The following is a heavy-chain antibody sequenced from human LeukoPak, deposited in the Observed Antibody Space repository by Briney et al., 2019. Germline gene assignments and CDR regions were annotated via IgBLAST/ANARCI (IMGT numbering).Heavy chain of an antibody. V-gene: IGHV3-74*01. D-gene: IGHD3-3*01. CDR3: ANYDFWSGYYNDY. CDR2: INIDGRSI. J-gene: IGHJ4*02. Sequence: GGSLRLSCAASGFTFTKYWMHWVRQAPGKGLVWVSRINIDGRSISYADSVKGRFTISRDNAKNTLYLQMNSLRAEDTAVYYCANYDFWSGYYNDYWGQGTLVTVSS. CDR1: GFTFTKYW.